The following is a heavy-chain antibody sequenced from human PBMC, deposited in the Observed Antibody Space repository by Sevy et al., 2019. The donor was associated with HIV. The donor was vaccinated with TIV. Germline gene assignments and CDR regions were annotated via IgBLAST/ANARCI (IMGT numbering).Heavy chain of an antibody. CDR1: GFTFSKAW. Sequence: GGSLRLSCAASGFTFSKAWMNWVRQAPGKGLEWVGRIKSKTDGGTTDYAASVKGRFTISRDDSKNTLYLQMNSLKTDDTAVYYCTTKKGFWSAYFYFDYWGQGTLVTVSS. J-gene: IGHJ4*02. D-gene: IGHD3-3*01. CDR2: IKSKTDGGTT. V-gene: IGHV3-15*05. CDR3: TTKKGFWSAYFYFDY.